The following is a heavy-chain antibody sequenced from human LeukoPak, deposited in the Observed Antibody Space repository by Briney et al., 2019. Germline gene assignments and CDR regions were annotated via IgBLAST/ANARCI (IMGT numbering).Heavy chain of an antibody. Sequence: SEPLSLTCALYGGSFSGYYWSWIRPPPPKGLEWVGEINHSGSTNYNPPLNSRVTISVDTSKNQFSLKLSSVTAADTAVYYCARGYCSSTSCFAWNGPFFFDYWGQGTLVTVSS. J-gene: IGHJ4*02. D-gene: IGHD2-2*01. CDR2: INHSGST. CDR3: ARGYCSSTSCFAWNGPFFFDY. CDR1: GGSFSGYY. V-gene: IGHV4-34*01.